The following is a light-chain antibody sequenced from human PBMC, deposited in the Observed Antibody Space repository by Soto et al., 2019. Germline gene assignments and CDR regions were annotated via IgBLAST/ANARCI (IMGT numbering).Light chain of an antibody. V-gene: IGKV3-20*01. CDR1: QSVSTNY. CDR3: QHYSSSPPEFT. CDR2: GAS. J-gene: IGKJ3*01. Sequence: EIVLTQSLSILSLSPGERASISYRASQSVSTNYLAWYQQRPGQAPRLLIFGASYRATGIPDRFSGSGSGTDFTLTISRLEPEDFAVYYCQHYSSSPPEFTFGPGTKVDSK.